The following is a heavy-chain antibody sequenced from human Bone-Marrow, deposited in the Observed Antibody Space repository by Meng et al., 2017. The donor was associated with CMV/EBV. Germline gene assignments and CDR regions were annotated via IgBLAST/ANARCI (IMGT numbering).Heavy chain of an antibody. CDR2: IRYDGSNK. D-gene: IGHD2-2*01. Sequence: GESLKISCAASGFTFSSYGMHWVRQAPGKGLEWVAFIRYDGSNKYYADSVKGRFTISRDNSKNTLYLQMNSLRAEDTAVYYCARIDCSSTSCPFDPWGQGTRVTLSS. J-gene: IGHJ5*02. V-gene: IGHV3-30*02. CDR1: GFTFSSYG. CDR3: ARIDCSSTSCPFDP.